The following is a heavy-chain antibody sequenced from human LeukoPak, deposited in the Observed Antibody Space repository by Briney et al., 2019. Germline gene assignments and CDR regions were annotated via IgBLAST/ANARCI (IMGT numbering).Heavy chain of an antibody. J-gene: IGHJ3*02. CDR2: ISSSSTYI. V-gene: IGHV3-21*01. CDR3: ARVEQQLVRGAFDI. Sequence: PGGSLRLSCAASGFTFSGSAMHWVRQAPGKGLEWVSSISSSSTYIYYADSVKGRFTISRDNAKNSLYLQMNSLRAEDTAVYYCARVEQQLVRGAFDIWGQGTVVTVSS. CDR1: GFTFSGSA. D-gene: IGHD6-13*01.